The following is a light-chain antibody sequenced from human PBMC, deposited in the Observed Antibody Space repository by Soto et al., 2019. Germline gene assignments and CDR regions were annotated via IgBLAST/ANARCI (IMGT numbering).Light chain of an antibody. Sequence: QSVLTQPPLASGTPGQRVTISCSGSSSNIGSNSVNWYRPLPGTAPKLLIYRNNQRPSGVPDRFSGSKSGTSASLAISGLQSEDEADYYCAAWDDSLDGGVFGGGTKLTVL. CDR2: RNN. CDR3: AAWDDSLDGGV. CDR1: SSNIGSNS. J-gene: IGLJ3*02. V-gene: IGLV1-44*01.